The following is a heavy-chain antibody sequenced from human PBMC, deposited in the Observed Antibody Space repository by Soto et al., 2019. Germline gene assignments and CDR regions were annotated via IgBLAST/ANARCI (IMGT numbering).Heavy chain of an antibody. D-gene: IGHD3-3*01. CDR2: ISSSGGST. CDR3: AKSIRGLRFFFDY. J-gene: IGHJ4*02. CDR1: GFTFSSYA. V-gene: IGHV3-23*01. Sequence: GGSLRLSCAASGFTFSSYAMSWVRQAPGKGLEWVSAISSSGGSTYYADSVKGRFTISRDNSNNTLHLQMNSLRAEDTAVYYCAKSIRGLRFFFDYWGQGTLVTVSS.